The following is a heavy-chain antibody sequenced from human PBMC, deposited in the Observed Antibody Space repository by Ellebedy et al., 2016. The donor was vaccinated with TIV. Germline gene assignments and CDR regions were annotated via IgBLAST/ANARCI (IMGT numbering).Heavy chain of an antibody. V-gene: IGHV1-69*13. CDR2: IDPIFGSA. J-gene: IGHJ2*01. D-gene: IGHD5-24*01. Sequence: ASVKVSCTAYADRFSNYALSWVRQAPGQGLEWMGGIDPIFGSANYAQNFQGRVTITADDSATTSTVYMELSSLKSEDTAMYYCARRDGYPTYWYFDLWGPGTLVTVSS. CDR1: ADRFSNYA. CDR3: ARRDGYPTYWYFDL.